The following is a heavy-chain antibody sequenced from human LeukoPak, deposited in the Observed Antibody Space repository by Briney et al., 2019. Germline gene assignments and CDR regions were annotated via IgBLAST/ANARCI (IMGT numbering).Heavy chain of an antibody. CDR2: INSDGRST. V-gene: IGHV3-74*01. Sequence: PGGSLRLSCAASGFTFSSYWMHWVRQAPGKGLVWVSRINSDGRSTSYADSVKGRFTISRDNAKNTLYLQMNSLRAEDTAVYYCAIQRGTSCREYFQHWGQGTLVTVSS. J-gene: IGHJ1*01. D-gene: IGHD2-2*01. CDR1: GFTFSSYW. CDR3: AIQRGTSCREYFQH.